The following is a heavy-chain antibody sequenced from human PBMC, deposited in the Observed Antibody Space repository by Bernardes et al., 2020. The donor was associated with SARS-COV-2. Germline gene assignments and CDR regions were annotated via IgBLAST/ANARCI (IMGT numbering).Heavy chain of an antibody. CDR3: VRGGRTGSAPDAFSI. V-gene: IGHV1-2*04. CDR1: GYTFNAYY. Sequence: ASVKVSCKASGYTFNAYYLHWVRQAPGQGLQWMGWINPYSGDTQFAQKFEAWVTMTRDTSISTAYMELRTLRSDDTAVYFCVRGGRTGSAPDAFSIWGQGTMVTVSS. D-gene: IGHD3-9*01. J-gene: IGHJ3*02. CDR2: INPYSGDT.